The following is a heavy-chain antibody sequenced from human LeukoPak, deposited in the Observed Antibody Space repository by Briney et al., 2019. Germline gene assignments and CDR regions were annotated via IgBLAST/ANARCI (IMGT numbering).Heavy chain of an antibody. CDR3: ARTSGSYPYYFDY. CDR1: GYTFTSSD. J-gene: IGHJ4*02. CDR2: MNPNSGNT. V-gene: IGHV1-8*01. Sequence: GASVKVSCKAPGYTFTSSDFNWVRQATGQGLEWTGWMNPNSGNTGYAQKFQGRVTMTRDTSISTAYMELSSLRSEDTAVYYCARTSGSYPYYFDYWGQGTLVTVSS. D-gene: IGHD1-26*01.